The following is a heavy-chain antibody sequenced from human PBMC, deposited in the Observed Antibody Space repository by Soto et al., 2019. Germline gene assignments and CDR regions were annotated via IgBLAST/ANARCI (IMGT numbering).Heavy chain of an antibody. V-gene: IGHV6-1*01. CDR2: TYYRSKWYN. D-gene: IGHD3-9*01. J-gene: IGHJ6*02. CDR1: GDSVSSNSAG. Sequence: SQTLSLTCAICGDSVSSNSAGWNWIRQSPSRGLEWLGRTYYRSKWYNDYAVSVKSRITINPDTSKNQFSLQLNSVTPEDTAVYYCARVSGTYYDILTGYYNHYYYGMDVWGQGTTVTVSS. CDR3: ARVSGTYYDILTGYYNHYYYGMDV.